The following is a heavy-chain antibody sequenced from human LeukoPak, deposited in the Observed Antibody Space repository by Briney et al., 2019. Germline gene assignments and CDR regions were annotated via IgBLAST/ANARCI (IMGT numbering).Heavy chain of an antibody. V-gene: IGHV3-11*04. CDR2: ISNTGNTI. Sequence: PGGSLRLSCEASGFTFSDYYMSWIRQTPGKGLEWVSYISNTGNTIYDADSVKGRFTISRDNAKNSLYLQMDSLRAEDTAVYYCARDLYRIVVVPHYFDYWGQGTLVTVSS. CDR1: GFTFSDYY. D-gene: IGHD3-22*01. CDR3: ARDLYRIVVVPHYFDY. J-gene: IGHJ4*02.